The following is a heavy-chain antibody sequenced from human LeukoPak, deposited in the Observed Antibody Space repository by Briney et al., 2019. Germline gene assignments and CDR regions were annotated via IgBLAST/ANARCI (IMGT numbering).Heavy chain of an antibody. V-gene: IGHV3-13*01. D-gene: IGHD6-19*01. CDR2: IGTAGDT. CDR1: GFTFSSYD. Sequence: GGSLRLSCAASGFTFSSYDMHWVRQATGKGLEWVSAIGTAGDTYYPGSVKGRFTSSRENAKNSLYLQMNSLRAGDTAVYYCARWDSSGWYFDYWGQGTLVTVSS. CDR3: ARWDSSGWYFDY. J-gene: IGHJ4*02.